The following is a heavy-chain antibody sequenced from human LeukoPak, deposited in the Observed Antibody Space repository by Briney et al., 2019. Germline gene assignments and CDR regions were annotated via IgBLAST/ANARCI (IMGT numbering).Heavy chain of an antibody. J-gene: IGHJ4*02. Sequence: GGSLRLFCAASGFTFSSYAMTWVRQAPGKGLEWVSAISGSGGSTYYADSVKGRFTISRDNSKNTLYLQMNSLRAEDTAVYYCAKVYSSGYYYVSEGFDYWGQGTLVTVSS. D-gene: IGHD3-22*01. V-gene: IGHV3-23*01. CDR1: GFTFSSYA. CDR3: AKVYSSGYYYVSEGFDY. CDR2: ISGSGGST.